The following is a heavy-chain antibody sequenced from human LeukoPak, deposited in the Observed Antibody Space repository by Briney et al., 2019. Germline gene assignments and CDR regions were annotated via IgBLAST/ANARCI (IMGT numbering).Heavy chain of an antibody. Sequence: GGSLRLSCAASGFIFSRYPMSWVRQAPGKGPEWVSLISASGGSTNYADSVKGRFTISRDNSKNTLYLQTNSLRAEDTAVYYCARTGDYDNPFDYWGQGTLVTVSS. CDR1: GFIFSRYP. CDR2: ISASGGST. J-gene: IGHJ4*02. D-gene: IGHD4-17*01. CDR3: ARTGDYDNPFDY. V-gene: IGHV3-23*01.